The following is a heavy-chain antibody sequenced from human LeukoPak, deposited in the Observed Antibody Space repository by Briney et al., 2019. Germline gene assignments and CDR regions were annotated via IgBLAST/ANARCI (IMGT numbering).Heavy chain of an antibody. CDR2: IREDGSEK. CDR1: GFTFNNYW. CDR3: ATDRREEPSNFDRNRFAY. V-gene: IGHV3-7*05. D-gene: IGHD1-14*01. J-gene: IGHJ4*02. Sequence: GGSLRLSCVASGFTFNNYWMNWVRQAPGRGLEWVANIREDGSEKNYLDPVKGRFTISRENAKNSLYLQMDNLRAEDTAVYYCATDRREEPSNFDRNRFAYWGQGTLVTVSS.